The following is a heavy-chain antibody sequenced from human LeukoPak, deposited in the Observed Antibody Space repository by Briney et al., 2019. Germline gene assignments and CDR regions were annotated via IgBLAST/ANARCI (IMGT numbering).Heavy chain of an antibody. CDR1: GGSFSGYY. CDR2: INHSGST. J-gene: IGHJ3*01. Sequence: SETLSLTCAVYGGSFSGYYWSWIRQPPGKGLEWIGEINHSGSTNYNPSLKSRVTISVDTSKNQFSLKLTSPTAADTAVYYCASQPYCETTRCCRAFDVWGQGTLVTVSS. D-gene: IGHD2-2*01. CDR3: ASQPYCETTRCCRAFDV. V-gene: IGHV4-34*01.